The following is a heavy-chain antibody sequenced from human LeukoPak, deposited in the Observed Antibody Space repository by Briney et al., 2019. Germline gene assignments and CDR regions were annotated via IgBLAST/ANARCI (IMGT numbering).Heavy chain of an antibody. D-gene: IGHD2-15*01. CDR2: ISGSVGNI. CDR1: GFRFSSYA. CDR3: AKFPQSVVGTTQFDF. V-gene: IGHV3-23*01. J-gene: IGHJ4*02. Sequence: PGGSLRLSCAASGFRFSSYAMSWVRQAPGKGLEWISSISGSVGNINYADSVKGRFTISRDNSKNTLYLQMNSLRAEDTAIYFCAKFPQSVVGTTQFDFWGQGTLVTVSS.